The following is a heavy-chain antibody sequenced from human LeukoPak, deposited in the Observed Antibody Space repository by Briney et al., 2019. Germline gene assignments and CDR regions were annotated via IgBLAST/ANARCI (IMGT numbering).Heavy chain of an antibody. CDR1: GFTFSNAW. CDR2: IKSKTDGGTT. Sequence: PGGSLRLSCAASGFTFSNAWMSWVRQAPGKGLEWVGRIKSKTDGGTTDYAAPVKGRFTTSRDDSKNTLYLQMNSLKTEDTAVYYCTTAYYYGSGSPRVYWSQGTLVTVSS. J-gene: IGHJ4*02. D-gene: IGHD3-10*01. CDR3: TTAYYYGSGSPRVY. V-gene: IGHV3-15*01.